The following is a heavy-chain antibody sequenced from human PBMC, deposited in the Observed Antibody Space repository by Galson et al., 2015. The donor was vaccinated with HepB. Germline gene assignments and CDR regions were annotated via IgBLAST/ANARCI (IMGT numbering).Heavy chain of an antibody. CDR1: GGSFSGYY. CDR3: ARARDFWSGYPTRWFDP. J-gene: IGHJ5*02. CDR2: ISHSGST. V-gene: IGHV4-34*01. Sequence: SETLSLTCAVYGGSFSGYYWSWIRQPPGKGLEWIGEISHSGSTNYNPSLKSRVTISVDTSKNQFSLKLSSVTAADTAVYYCARARDFWSGYPTRWFDPWGQGTLVTVSS. D-gene: IGHD3-3*01.